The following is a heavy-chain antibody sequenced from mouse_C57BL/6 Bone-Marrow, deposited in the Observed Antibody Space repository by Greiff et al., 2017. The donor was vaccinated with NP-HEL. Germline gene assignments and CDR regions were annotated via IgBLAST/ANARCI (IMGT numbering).Heavy chain of an antibody. CDR3: ARSDGYYVPWFAY. J-gene: IGHJ3*01. D-gene: IGHD2-3*01. CDR2: IYPGSGST. CDR1: GYTFTSYW. Sequence: QVQLQQPGAELVKPGASVKMSCKASGYTFTSYWITWVKQRPGQGLEWIGDIYPGSGSTNYNEKFKSKATLTVDTSSSTAYMQLSSLTSEDSAVYYCARSDGYYVPWFAYWGQGTLVTVSA. V-gene: IGHV1-55*01.